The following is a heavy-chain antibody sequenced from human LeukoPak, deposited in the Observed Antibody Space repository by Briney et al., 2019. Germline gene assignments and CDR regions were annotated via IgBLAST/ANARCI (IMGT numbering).Heavy chain of an antibody. CDR1: GFTFSSYT. CDR2: ISYDGSNK. D-gene: IGHD3-3*01. V-gene: IGHV3-30-3*01. J-gene: IGHJ6*03. Sequence: PGRSLRLSCAASGFTFSSYTVHWVRQAPGKGLEWVTVISYDGSNKYYADSVKGRFTISRDNSKNTLYLQMNSLRAEDTAVYYCARDCYPFWSGYYTGIHYFMDVWGKGTTVIVSS. CDR3: ARDCYPFWSGYYTGIHYFMDV.